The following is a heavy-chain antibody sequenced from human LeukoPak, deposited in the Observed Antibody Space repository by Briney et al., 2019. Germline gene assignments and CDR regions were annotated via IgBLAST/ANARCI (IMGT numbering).Heavy chain of an antibody. CDR2: IYSGGST. V-gene: IGHV3-53*01. CDR3: ARSQLDYYGSGSYYTHYYYYGMDV. D-gene: IGHD3-10*01. CDR1: GFTVSSNY. Sequence: GGSLRLSCAASGFTVSSNYMSWVRQAPGKGLEWVSVIYSGGSTYYEESVKGRFTISRDNSKNTLYLQMNSLRVEDTAVYYCARSQLDYYGSGSYYTHYYYYGMDVWGQGTTVTVSS. J-gene: IGHJ6*02.